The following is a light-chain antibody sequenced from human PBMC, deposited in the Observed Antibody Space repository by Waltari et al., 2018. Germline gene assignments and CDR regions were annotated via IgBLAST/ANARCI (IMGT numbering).Light chain of an antibody. CDR1: RSNLGSNP. CDR2: SSH. Sequence: QSVLTQPPSASGTPGQRVNISCSGGRSNLGSNPVVWYRQVPGTAPKLLIHSSHQRPSGVPDRFSGSKSGTSASLDISGLQAEDEVDYFCATWDDSLDGPVFGGGTKLTVL. CDR3: ATWDDSLDGPV. V-gene: IGLV1-44*01. J-gene: IGLJ3*02.